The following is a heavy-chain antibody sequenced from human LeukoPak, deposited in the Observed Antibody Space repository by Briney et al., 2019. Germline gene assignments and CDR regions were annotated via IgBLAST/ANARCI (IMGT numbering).Heavy chain of an antibody. CDR2: LSRNCDST. V-gene: IGHV3-23*01. CDR3: AKIVKAAPGLLDY. CDR1: GYTFCPCA. J-gene: IGHJ4*02. Sequence: PGGSLRLSCAASGYTFCPCATSWVRQAPGKGLEWVSALSRNCDSTYYADSVKGRVTISRDNSKNTLYLQMNSLRAEDTAVYYCAKIVKAAPGLLDYWGQGTLVTV. D-gene: IGHD6-13*01.